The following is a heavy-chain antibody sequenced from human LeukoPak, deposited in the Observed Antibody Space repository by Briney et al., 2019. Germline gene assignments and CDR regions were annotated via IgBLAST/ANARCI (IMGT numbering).Heavy chain of an antibody. CDR2: ISYDGSNK. CDR1: GFTFSRNG. V-gene: IGHV3-30-3*02. Sequence: GRSLRLSCAASGFTFSRNGMHCVRQAPGKGLEWVAVISYDGSNKYYADSVEGRFTISRDNSKNTLYLQMNSLRAEDTAVYYCAKMGLKQWPYNYFDYWGQGTLVTVSS. J-gene: IGHJ4*02. CDR3: AKMGLKQWPYNYFDY. D-gene: IGHD6-19*01.